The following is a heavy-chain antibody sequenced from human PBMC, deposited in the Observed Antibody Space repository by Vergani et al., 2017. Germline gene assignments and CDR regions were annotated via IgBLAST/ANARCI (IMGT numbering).Heavy chain of an antibody. V-gene: IGHV3-21*01. CDR1: GFTFSSYS. Sequence: EVQLVESGGGLVKPGGSLRLSCAASGFTFSSYSMNWVRQAPGKGLEWVSSISSSSSYIYYADSVKGRFTISRDNAKNSLYLQMNSLRAEDTAVYYCARDTGCSSTSCYRYYYYYGMDVWGQGTTVTVSS. CDR3: ARDTGCSSTSCYRYYYYYGMDV. D-gene: IGHD2-2*02. CDR2: ISSSSSYI. J-gene: IGHJ6*02.